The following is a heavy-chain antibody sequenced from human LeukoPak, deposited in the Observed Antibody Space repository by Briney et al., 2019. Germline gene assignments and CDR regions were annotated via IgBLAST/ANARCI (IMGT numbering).Heavy chain of an antibody. CDR3: ARVGHDSSGYYFYYYYYYMDV. D-gene: IGHD3-22*01. V-gene: IGHV3-48*03. CDR2: ISSSGSTI. Sequence: PGGSLRLSCAASGFTFSSYEMNWVRQAPGKGLEWVSYISSSGSTIYYADSVKGRFTISRDNAKNSLYLQMNSLRAEDTAVYYCARVGHDSSGYYFYYYYYYMDVWGKGTTVTVSS. J-gene: IGHJ6*03. CDR1: GFTFSSYE.